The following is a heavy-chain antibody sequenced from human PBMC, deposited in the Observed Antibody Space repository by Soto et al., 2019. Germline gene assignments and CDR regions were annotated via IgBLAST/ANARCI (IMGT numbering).Heavy chain of an antibody. Sequence: XESLKLSCQGSGNSCTTYGIGLVLQMPGKGLEWMGIIYPGDSDTKYSPSFQGQVTISADTSINTAYLQWSSLKASDTAMYYCARNKASKVTNYFYNYGMDVWGQGTTVSVSS. D-gene: IGHD2-21*02. CDR3: ARNKASKVTNYFYNYGMDV. J-gene: IGHJ6*02. CDR2: IYPGDSDT. V-gene: IGHV5-51*01. CDR1: GNSCTTYG.